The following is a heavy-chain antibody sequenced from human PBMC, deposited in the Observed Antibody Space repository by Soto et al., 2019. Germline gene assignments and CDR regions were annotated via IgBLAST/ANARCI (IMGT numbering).Heavy chain of an antibody. V-gene: IGHV3-21*01. Sequence: GGSLRLSCAASGFTFSSYSMNWVRQAPGKGLEWVSSISSSSSYIYYADSVKGRFTISRDNAKNSLYLQMNSLRAEDTAVYYCARAKRYSSSWYYFDYWGQGTLVTVSS. CDR3: ARAKRYSSSWYYFDY. CDR2: ISSSSSYI. J-gene: IGHJ4*02. D-gene: IGHD6-13*01. CDR1: GFTFSSYS.